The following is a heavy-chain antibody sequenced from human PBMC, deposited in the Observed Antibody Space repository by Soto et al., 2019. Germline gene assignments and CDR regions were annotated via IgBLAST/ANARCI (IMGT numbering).Heavy chain of an antibody. Sequence: GGSLRLSCAASGFTFSSYGMHWVRQAPGKGLEWVAVIWYDGSNKYYADSVKGRFTISRDNSKNTLYLQMNSLRAEDTAVYYCARDRYGDYVGYYYGMDVWGQGTTVTVSS. D-gene: IGHD4-17*01. CDR1: GFTFSSYG. J-gene: IGHJ6*02. CDR3: ARDRYGDYVGYYYGMDV. V-gene: IGHV3-33*01. CDR2: IWYDGSNK.